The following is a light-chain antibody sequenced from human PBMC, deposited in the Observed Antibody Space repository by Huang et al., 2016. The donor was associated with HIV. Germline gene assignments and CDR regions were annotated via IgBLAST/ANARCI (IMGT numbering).Light chain of an antibody. CDR2: APS. Sequence: DIQMTQSPPSLSALLGDRVTITCRASQSITTYLNWYRHKPGEAPELLIHAPSTLQNGVPSRFSGGGSGTDFTLTITNLQPEDVASYYCQQSYNLPYTFGRGTKVDIK. CDR1: QSITTY. J-gene: IGKJ2*01. CDR3: QQSYNLPYT. V-gene: IGKV1-39*01.